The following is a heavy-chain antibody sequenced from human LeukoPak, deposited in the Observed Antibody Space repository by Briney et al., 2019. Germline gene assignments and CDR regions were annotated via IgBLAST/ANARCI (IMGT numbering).Heavy chain of an antibody. CDR2: MNPNSGNT. CDR1: GYTFTSYD. CDR3: ARGNYYGSGSYYNWGEIDF. D-gene: IGHD3-10*01. J-gene: IGHJ4*02. V-gene: IGHV1-8*01. Sequence: ASVKVSCKASGYTFTSYDINWVRQATGQGLEWMGWMNPNSGNTGYAQKFQGRVTMTRNTSISTVYMELSSLRSEDTAVYYCARGNYYGSGSYYNWGEIDFWGQGTLVTVSS.